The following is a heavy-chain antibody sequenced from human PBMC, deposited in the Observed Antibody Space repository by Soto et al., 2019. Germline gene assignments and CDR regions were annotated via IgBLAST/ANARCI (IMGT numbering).Heavy chain of an antibody. CDR3: ARLKIFGVVTNYNWFDP. J-gene: IGHJ5*02. CDR1: GGSISSSSYY. V-gene: IGHV4-39*01. CDR2: IYYSGST. D-gene: IGHD3-3*01. Sequence: SETLSLACTVSGGSISSSSYYWGWIRQPPGKGLEWIGSIYYSGSTYYNPSLKSRVTISVDTSKNQFSLKLSSVTAADTAVYYCARLKIFGVVTNYNWFDPWGQGTLVTVS.